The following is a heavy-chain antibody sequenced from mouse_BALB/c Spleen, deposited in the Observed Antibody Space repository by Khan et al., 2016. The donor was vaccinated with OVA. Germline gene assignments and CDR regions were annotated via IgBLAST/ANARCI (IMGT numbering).Heavy chain of an antibody. V-gene: IGHV2-6-1*01. CDR3: ARQPYYHYNIMDY. CDR2: IWSAGST. CDR1: GFSLTNYG. D-gene: IGHD2-10*01. Sequence: VQLKESGPGLVAPSQSLSITCTISGFSLTNYGVHWVRQPPGKGLEWLVVIWSAGSTTYNSALKSRLTISKDNSKSQVFLKMNSIQTDDTAVYFCARQPYYHYNIMDYWGQGTSVTVSS. J-gene: IGHJ4*01.